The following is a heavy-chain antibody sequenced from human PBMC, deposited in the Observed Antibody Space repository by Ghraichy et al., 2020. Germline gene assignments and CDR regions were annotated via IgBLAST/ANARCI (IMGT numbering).Heavy chain of an antibody. CDR3: ARDRGELLGYYYGMHV. J-gene: IGHJ6*02. V-gene: IGHV4-59*01. CDR2: IYYSGST. D-gene: IGHD1-26*01. Sequence: SETLSLTCTVSGGSISSYYWSWIRQPPGKGLEWIGYIYYSGSTNYNPSLKSRVTISVDTSKNQFSLKLSSVTAADTAVYYCARDRGELLGYYYGMHVWGQGTTVTVSS. CDR1: GGSISSYY.